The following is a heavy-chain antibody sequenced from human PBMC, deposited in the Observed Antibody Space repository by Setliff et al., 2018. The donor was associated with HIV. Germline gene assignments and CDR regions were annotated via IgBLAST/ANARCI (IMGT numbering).Heavy chain of an antibody. CDR1: GASIRTGSYY. Sequence: NPSETLSLTCTVSGASIRTGSYYWGWIRQPPGKGLEWIGTIYYSGTTYYNPSVKSRVTISVDTSKNQFSLNLTSVTATDTAVYYCASRPYSYDYSGRVFDFWGQGALVTVSS. CDR2: IYYSGTT. V-gene: IGHV4-39*01. D-gene: IGHD3-22*01. J-gene: IGHJ4*02. CDR3: ASRPYSYDYSGRVFDF.